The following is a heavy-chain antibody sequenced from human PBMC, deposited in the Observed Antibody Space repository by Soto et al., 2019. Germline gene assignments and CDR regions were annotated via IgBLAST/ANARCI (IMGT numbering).Heavy chain of an antibody. D-gene: IGHD1-26*01. CDR3: AKDKGSWTDAFDI. CDR2: ISYDGSNK. Sequence: ESGGGVVQPGRSLRLSCAASGFTFSSYGMHWVRQAPGKGLEWVAVISYDGSNKYYADSVKGRFTISRDNSKNTLYLQMNSLRAEDTAVYYCAKDKGSWTDAFDIWGQGTMVTVS. V-gene: IGHV3-30*18. CDR1: GFTFSSYG. J-gene: IGHJ3*02.